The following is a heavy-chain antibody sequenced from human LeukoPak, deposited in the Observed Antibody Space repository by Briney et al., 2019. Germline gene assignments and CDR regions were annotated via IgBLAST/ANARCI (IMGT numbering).Heavy chain of an antibody. CDR2: IYSGGST. Sequence: PGGSLRLSCAASGFTVSSNYMSWVRQAPGKVLEWVSVIYSGGSTYYADSVKGRFTISRDNSKNTLYLQMNSLRAEDTAVYYCARAGIVVVTYMDVWGKGTTVTVSS. V-gene: IGHV3-53*01. D-gene: IGHD3-22*01. J-gene: IGHJ6*03. CDR1: GFTVSSNY. CDR3: ARAGIVVVTYMDV.